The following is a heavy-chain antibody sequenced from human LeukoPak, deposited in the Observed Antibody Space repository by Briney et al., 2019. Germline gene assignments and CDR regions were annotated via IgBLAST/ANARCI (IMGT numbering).Heavy chain of an antibody. J-gene: IGHJ3*02. D-gene: IGHD3-22*01. V-gene: IGHV3-43*01. CDR3: AKDTSDSSGYSETSGAFDI. CDR1: GFTFDDYT. CDR2: ISWDGGST. Sequence: PGGSLRLSCAASGFTFDDYTMHWVRQAPGKGLEWVSLISWDGGSTYYADSVKGRFTISRDNSKNSLYLQMNSLRTEDTASYYFAKDTSDSSGYSETSGAFDIWGQGTMVTVSS.